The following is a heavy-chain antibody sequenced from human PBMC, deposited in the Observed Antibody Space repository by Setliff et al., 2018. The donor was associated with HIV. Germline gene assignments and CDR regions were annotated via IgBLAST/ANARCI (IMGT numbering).Heavy chain of an antibody. V-gene: IGHV3-21*01. CDR1: GFTFSSYN. Sequence: GGSLRLSCAASGFTFSSYNMNWVRQSPGKGLEWVSSSSSSSIYIYYADSVKGRFTISRANAENSLFLQMNSLRAEATAVYYCARDLEWGLVMSYGMDVWGQGTTVTVSS. J-gene: IGHJ6*02. CDR3: ARDLEWGLVMSYGMDV. CDR2: SSSSSIYI. D-gene: IGHD3-16*02.